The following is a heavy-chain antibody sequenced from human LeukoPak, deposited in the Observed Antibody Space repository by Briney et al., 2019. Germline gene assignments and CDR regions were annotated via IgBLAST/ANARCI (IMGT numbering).Heavy chain of an antibody. CDR2: VYSGGST. D-gene: IGHD3-16*01. Sequence: GGSLRLSCAASGFTVSSNYMSWVRQSPGEGLDWLSVVYSGGSTFYADYVKGRFTISRDNSNNTLYLQMNSLRAEDTAVYYCARGHGGIMDVWGQGTTVTVSS. J-gene: IGHJ6*02. V-gene: IGHV3-66*01. CDR1: GFTVSSNY. CDR3: ARGHGGIMDV.